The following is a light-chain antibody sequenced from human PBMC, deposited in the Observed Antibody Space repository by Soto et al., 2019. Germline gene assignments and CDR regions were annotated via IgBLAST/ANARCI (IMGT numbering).Light chain of an antibody. J-gene: IGKJ1*01. V-gene: IGKV1-5*03. CDR1: QSISSW. CDR2: KAS. Sequence: DLQMTQSPSTLSASVGDRVTITCRASQSISSWLAWYQQKPGKAPKLLIYKASSLESGVPSRFSGSGSGTEFTVTISSLQHDDFATYYCQQYNSYSRTFGQGTKVEIK. CDR3: QQYNSYSRT.